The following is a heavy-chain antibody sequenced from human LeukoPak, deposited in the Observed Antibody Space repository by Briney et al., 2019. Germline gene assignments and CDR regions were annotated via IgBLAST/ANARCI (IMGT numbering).Heavy chain of an antibody. D-gene: IGHD3-10*01. CDR2: INPNSGGT. CDR1: GYTFTGYY. Sequence: ASVKVSCKASGYTFTGYYMHWVRQAPGQGLEWMGWINPNSGGTNYAQKFQGRVTMTRDTSISTAYMELSRLRSDDTAVYYCARAHYYGSGSYPYYFAYWGQATLVTVSS. CDR3: ARAHYYGSGSYPYYFAY. V-gene: IGHV1-2*02. J-gene: IGHJ4*02.